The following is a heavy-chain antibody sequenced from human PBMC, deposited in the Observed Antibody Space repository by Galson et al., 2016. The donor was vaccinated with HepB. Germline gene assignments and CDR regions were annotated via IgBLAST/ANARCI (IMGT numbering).Heavy chain of an antibody. Sequence: SLRLSCAASGFTFSSYGMSWVRQAPGQGLEWVSSISPGGSTYTDSVKGHFTISRDISRNTFYLEMNSLRAEDTAVYYCAKRGGLKYYFDCWGQGTLVTVSS. D-gene: IGHD2-15*01. CDR2: ISPGGST. J-gene: IGHJ4*02. CDR3: AKRGGLKYYFDC. V-gene: IGHV3-23*01. CDR1: GFTFSSYG.